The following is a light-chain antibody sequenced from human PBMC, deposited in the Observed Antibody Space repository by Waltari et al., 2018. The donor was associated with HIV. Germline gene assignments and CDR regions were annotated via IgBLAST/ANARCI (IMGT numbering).Light chain of an antibody. CDR3: YSYAGNFWV. CDR2: DVN. Sequence: QSALTQPRSVSGSPGQSVTISCTGTSSDVGGYDYVSWYQQHPGKAPKLMIYDVNERPSGVPDRCSGSKSGNTASLTISGLQAEDEADYHCYSYAGNFWVFGGGTKLTVL. J-gene: IGLJ3*02. V-gene: IGLV2-11*01. CDR1: SSDVGGYDY.